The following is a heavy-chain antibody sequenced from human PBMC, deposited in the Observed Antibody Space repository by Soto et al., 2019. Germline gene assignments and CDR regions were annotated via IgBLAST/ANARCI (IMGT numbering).Heavy chain of an antibody. CDR1: GFTFSTYA. J-gene: IGHJ4*02. CDR3: SVTVSSSWYFDY. V-gene: IGHV3-23*01. Sequence: EVQLLESGGGLVQPGGSLRLSCAASGFTFSTYAMTWVRQAPGKGLEWVSTISGSGGSTYYADSVKGRFTISRDNSMYTVYLQMNSLRAEDTAVYYCSVTVSSSWYFDYWGQGTLVTVSS. CDR2: ISGSGGST. D-gene: IGHD6-13*01.